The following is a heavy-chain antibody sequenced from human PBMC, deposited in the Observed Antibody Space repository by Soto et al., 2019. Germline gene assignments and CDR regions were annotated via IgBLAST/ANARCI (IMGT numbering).Heavy chain of an antibody. J-gene: IGHJ6*02. CDR2: ISGSGGST. CDR3: AKAVTKVYYYYGMDV. V-gene: IGHV3-23*01. D-gene: IGHD4-4*01. CDR1: GFTFSSYA. Sequence: GGSLRLSCAASGFTFSSYAMSWVRQAPGKGLEWVSAISGSGGSTYYADSVKGRFTISRDNSKNTLYLQMNSLRAEDTAVYYCAKAVTKVYYYYGMDVWGQGTTVTVSS.